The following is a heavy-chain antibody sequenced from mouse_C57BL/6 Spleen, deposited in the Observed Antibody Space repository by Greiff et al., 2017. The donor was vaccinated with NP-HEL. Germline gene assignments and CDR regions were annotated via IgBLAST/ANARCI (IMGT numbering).Heavy chain of an antibody. Sequence: EVQRVESGGGLVKPGGSLKLSCAASGFTFSSYAMSWVRQTPEKRLEWVATISDGGSYTYYPDNVKGRFTISRDNAKNNLYLQMSHLKSEDTAMYYCARDREYGNLYYFDYWGQGTTLTVS. CDR2: ISDGGSYT. J-gene: IGHJ2*01. V-gene: IGHV5-4*01. D-gene: IGHD2-10*02. CDR1: GFTFSSYA. CDR3: ARDREYGNLYYFDY.